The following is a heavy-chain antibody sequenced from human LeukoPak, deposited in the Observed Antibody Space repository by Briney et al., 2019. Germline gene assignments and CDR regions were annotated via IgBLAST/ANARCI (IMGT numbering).Heavy chain of an antibody. Sequence: GGSLRLSCTASGFTFSSYAMSWVRQAPGKGLEWVSAISGSGGSTYYADSVKGRFTIPRVNSKNTLYLQMNSLRAEDTAVYYCAKSIVVVPAAIFDYWGQGTLVTVSS. D-gene: IGHD2-2*01. J-gene: IGHJ4*02. V-gene: IGHV3-23*01. CDR1: GFTFSSYA. CDR3: AKSIVVVPAAIFDY. CDR2: ISGSGGST.